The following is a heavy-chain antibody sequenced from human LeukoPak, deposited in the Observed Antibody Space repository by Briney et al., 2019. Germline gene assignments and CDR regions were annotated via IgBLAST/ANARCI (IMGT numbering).Heavy chain of an antibody. CDR3: ARDLGRFGEDSTNDY. Sequence: GGSLRLSCAASGFTFSSYSMNWVRQAPGKGLEWVSSISGGTHYIYYADSVKGRFTISRDNAQNSLYLQMNTLRPEDTAVYYCARDLGRFGEDSTNDYWGQGTRVTVSS. CDR2: ISGGTHYI. V-gene: IGHV3-21*01. J-gene: IGHJ4*02. CDR1: GFTFSSYS. D-gene: IGHD3-10*01.